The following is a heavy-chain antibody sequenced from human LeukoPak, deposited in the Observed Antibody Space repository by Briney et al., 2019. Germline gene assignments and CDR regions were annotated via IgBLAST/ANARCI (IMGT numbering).Heavy chain of an antibody. CDR1: GFTFSTYA. Sequence: AGGSLRLSCAASGFTFSTYAMHWVRQAPGKGLEWVTIISYDGSKAYYADSVRGRFTISRDNSKNTLYLQMNNVRAVDSAVYYCAGGDIYSGYDYPAVWGQGTLVTVSS. V-gene: IGHV3-30*14. CDR2: ISYDGSKA. D-gene: IGHD5-12*01. CDR3: AGGDIYSGYDYPAV. J-gene: IGHJ4*02.